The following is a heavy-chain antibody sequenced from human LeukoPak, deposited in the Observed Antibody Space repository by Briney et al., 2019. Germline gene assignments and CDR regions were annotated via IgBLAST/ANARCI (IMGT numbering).Heavy chain of an antibody. CDR1: GFTFSSYW. Sequence: QPGGSLRLSCAASGFTFSSYWMHWVRQAPGKGLVWVPRINSDGSSTSYADSVKGRFTISRDNAKNTLYLQMNSLRAEDTAVYYCVTRMSSSSLLDYWGQGTLVTVSS. V-gene: IGHV3-74*01. D-gene: IGHD6-6*01. CDR2: INSDGSST. J-gene: IGHJ4*02. CDR3: VTRMSSSSLLDY.